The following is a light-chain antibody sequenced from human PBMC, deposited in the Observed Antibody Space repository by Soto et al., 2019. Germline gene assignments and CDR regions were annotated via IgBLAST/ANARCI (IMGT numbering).Light chain of an antibody. CDR3: SSYAGSSTLV. CDR2: EVT. V-gene: IGLV2-23*02. J-gene: IGLJ3*02. Sequence: QSVLTQPASVSGSPGQSITISCTGTSSDVGNYNLVSWYQQHPGKAPKLMIYEVTKRPSGVSNRFSGSKSGNTASLTISGLQAEGEADYYCSSYAGSSTLVFGGGTKLTVL. CDR1: SSDVGNYNL.